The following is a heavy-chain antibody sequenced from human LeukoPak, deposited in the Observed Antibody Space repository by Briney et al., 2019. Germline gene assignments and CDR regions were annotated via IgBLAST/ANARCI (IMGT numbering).Heavy chain of an antibody. CDR2: ISYDGSNK. Sequence: GGSLRLSCAASGFTFSSYGMHWVRQAPGKGLEWVAVISYDGSNKYYADSVKGRFTISRDNSKNTLYLQMNSLRAEDTAVYYCAKDYDFWSGYPSFYFGYWGQGTLVTVSS. V-gene: IGHV3-30*18. CDR3: AKDYDFWSGYPSFYFGY. CDR1: GFTFSSYG. D-gene: IGHD3-3*01. J-gene: IGHJ4*02.